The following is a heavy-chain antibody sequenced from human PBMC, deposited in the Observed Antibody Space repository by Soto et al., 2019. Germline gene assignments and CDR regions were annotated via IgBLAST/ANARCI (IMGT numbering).Heavy chain of an antibody. V-gene: IGHV1-2*04. CDR3: ARSLHSSGWYFDY. Sequence: ASVKVSCKASGYTFTVYYMHWVRQAPGQGLEWMGWINPNSGGTNYAQKFQGWVTMTRDTSISTAYMELSRLRSDDTAVYYCARSLHSSGWYFDYWGQGTLVTVSS. J-gene: IGHJ4*02. CDR2: INPNSGGT. D-gene: IGHD6-19*01. CDR1: GYTFTVYY.